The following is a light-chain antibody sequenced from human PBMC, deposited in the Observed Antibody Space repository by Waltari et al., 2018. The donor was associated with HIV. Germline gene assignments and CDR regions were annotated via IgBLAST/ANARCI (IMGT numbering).Light chain of an antibody. CDR2: DNN. CDR1: SSNIGNNF. J-gene: IGLJ2*01. CDR3: GTWDSSLSAVV. V-gene: IGLV1-51*01. Sequence: QSVLTQPPSVSAAPGQKVAISCSGSSSNIGNNFVSWYQQLPGTAPKLLIYDNNQRPSGIPDRFSGSKSGTSAILGITGLQTGDEADYYCGTWDSSLSAVVFGGGTKLTVL.